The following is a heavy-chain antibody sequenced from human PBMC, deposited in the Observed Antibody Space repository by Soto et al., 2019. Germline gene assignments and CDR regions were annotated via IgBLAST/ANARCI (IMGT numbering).Heavy chain of an antibody. CDR1: GYTFTSYD. CDR2: MNPNSGNT. J-gene: IGHJ3*02. CDR3: ARVWGYCSGGSCSHDAFDI. D-gene: IGHD2-15*01. V-gene: IGHV1-8*01. Sequence: QVQLVQSGAEVKKPGASVKVSCKASGYTFTSYDINWVRQATGQGLEWMGWMNPNSGNTGYAQKFQGRVTMTRTTSISTAYMEVSSMRSDDTAVYYCARVWGYCSGGSCSHDAFDIWGQGTMVTVSS.